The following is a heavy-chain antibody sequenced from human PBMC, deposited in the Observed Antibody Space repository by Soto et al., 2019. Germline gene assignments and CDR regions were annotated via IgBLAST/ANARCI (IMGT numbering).Heavy chain of an antibody. CDR3: ARNLGITGPKGFIS. J-gene: IGHJ5*02. Sequence: QVQLQESGPGLVRPSGTLSLTCPVSSDSISSNSWWSWVRQPPGKGLEWIGEAHHSGRTNYDPSLKRRVTLSGDKSKNQFSLKLISVTAADTAVYYCARNLGITGPKGFISWGLGTLVTVSS. CDR2: AHHSGRT. V-gene: IGHV4-4*02. CDR1: SDSISSNSW. D-gene: IGHD1-20*01.